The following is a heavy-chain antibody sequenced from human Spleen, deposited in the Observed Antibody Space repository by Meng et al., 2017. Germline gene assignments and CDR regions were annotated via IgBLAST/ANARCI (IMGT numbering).Heavy chain of an antibody. CDR2: INPNSGGT. CDR1: GYTFTGYY. Sequence: ASVKVSCKASGYTFTGYYMHWVRQAPGQGLEWMGWINPNSGGTNYAQKFQGRVTMTRDTSISTAYMELNRLRADDTAVYYCARVDSNYYYYYYDGMDVWGQGTTVTVSS. V-gene: IGHV1-2*02. CDR3: ARVDSNYYYYYYDGMDV. D-gene: IGHD4-11*01. J-gene: IGHJ6*02.